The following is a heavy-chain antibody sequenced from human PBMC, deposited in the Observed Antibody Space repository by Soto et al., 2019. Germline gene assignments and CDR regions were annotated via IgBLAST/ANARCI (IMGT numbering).Heavy chain of an antibody. D-gene: IGHD1-1*01. CDR2: ISGSDDST. CDR1: GFTFSSYA. CDR3: ARDVGLAQLTEHRDYFDY. Sequence: GGSLRLSCAASGFTFSSYAMSWVRQAPGKGLEWVSVISGSDDSTYYADSVKGRFTISRDNSKNTLYLQMNSLRAEDTAVYYCARDVGLAQLTEHRDYFDYWGLGTLVTVSS. J-gene: IGHJ4*02. V-gene: IGHV3-23*01.